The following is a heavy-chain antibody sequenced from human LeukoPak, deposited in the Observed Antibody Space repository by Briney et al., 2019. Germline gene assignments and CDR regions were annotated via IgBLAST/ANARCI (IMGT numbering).Heavy chain of an antibody. CDR1: GYSFSTYT. CDR3: AREIDRDDYNRFFDY. J-gene: IGHJ4*02. CDR2: INAGNGNT. D-gene: IGHD5-24*01. Sequence: ASVKVSCKASGYSFSTYTMHWVRQAPGQRLEWMGWINAGNGNTKYSQNFQGRVTITGDTSANTAYMEMSSLRSEDTAVYYCAREIDRDDYNRFFDYWGQGTLVSVSS. V-gene: IGHV1-3*01.